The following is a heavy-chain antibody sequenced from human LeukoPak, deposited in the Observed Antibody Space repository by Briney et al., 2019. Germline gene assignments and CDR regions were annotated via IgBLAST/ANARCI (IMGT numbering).Heavy chain of an antibody. CDR1: GFTVSSNY. Sequence: GGSLRLSCAASGFTVSSNYMSWVRQAPGKGLEWVSGISGSGGSTYYADSVKGRFTISRDNSKNPLYLQMNSLRAEDTAVYYCAKIVLSVAGTGVRYFDYWGQGTLVTVSS. V-gene: IGHV3-23*01. D-gene: IGHD6-19*01. J-gene: IGHJ4*02. CDR3: AKIVLSVAGTGVRYFDY. CDR2: ISGSGGST.